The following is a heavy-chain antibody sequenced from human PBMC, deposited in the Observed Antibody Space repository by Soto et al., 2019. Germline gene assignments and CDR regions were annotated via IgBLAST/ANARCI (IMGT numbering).Heavy chain of an antibody. V-gene: IGHV1-69*13. D-gene: IGHD6-6*01. CDR2: IIPIFGTA. CDR3: ARTYSSSSSYFYYYIDV. J-gene: IGHJ6*03. Sequence: ASVKVSCKVSGYTLTELSMHWVRQAPGKGLEWMGGIIPIFGTANYAQKFQGRVTITADESTSTAYMELSSLRPEDTAVYYCARTYSSSSSYFYYYIDVWGKGTTVTVSS. CDR1: GYTLTELS.